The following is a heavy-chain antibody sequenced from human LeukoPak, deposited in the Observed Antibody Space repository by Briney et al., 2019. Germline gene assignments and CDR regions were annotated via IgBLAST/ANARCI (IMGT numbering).Heavy chain of an antibody. CDR2: IRHDGSNK. J-gene: IGHJ4*02. Sequence: GGSLRLSCAASGFTLSSYGMHWVRQATGRGLEWVAFIRHDGSNKYYAVSVKGRRPISRDNSKNTLYLQMNSLRAEDTAVYYCAKDGGIAAEHTLLPWYWGQGTLVTVSS. V-gene: IGHV3-30*02. CDR3: AKDGGIAAEHTLLPWY. D-gene: IGHD6-13*01. CDR1: GFTLSSYG.